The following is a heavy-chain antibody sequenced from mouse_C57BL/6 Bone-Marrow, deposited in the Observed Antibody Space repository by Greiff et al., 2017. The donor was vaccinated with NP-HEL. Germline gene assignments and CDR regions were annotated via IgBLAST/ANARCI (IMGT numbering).Heavy chain of an antibody. D-gene: IGHD1-1*01. CDR1: GYTFTSYW. CDR3: ARPYYYGSSYGFAY. V-gene: IGHV1-64*01. CDR2: IHPNSGST. Sequence: QVHVKQPGAELVKPGASVKLSCKASGYTFTSYWMHWVKQRPGQGLEWIGMIHPNSGSTNYNEKFKSKATLTVDKSSSTAYMQLSSLTSEDSAVYYCARPYYYGSSYGFAYWGQGTLVTVSA. J-gene: IGHJ3*01.